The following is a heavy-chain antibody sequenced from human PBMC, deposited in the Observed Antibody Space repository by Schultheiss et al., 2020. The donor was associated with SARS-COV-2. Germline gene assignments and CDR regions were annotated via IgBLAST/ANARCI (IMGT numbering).Heavy chain of an antibody. Sequence: GGSLRLSCAASGSTFRSYAMSWVRQAPGKGLEWVSTISGSGSYTYYADSVKGRFTISRDNAKNSLYLQMNSLRAEDTAVYYCVSGPHDYWGQGTLVTVSS. CDR1: GSTFRSYA. J-gene: IGHJ4*02. V-gene: IGHV3-23*01. CDR2: ISGSGSYT. D-gene: IGHD3-10*01. CDR3: VSGPHDY.